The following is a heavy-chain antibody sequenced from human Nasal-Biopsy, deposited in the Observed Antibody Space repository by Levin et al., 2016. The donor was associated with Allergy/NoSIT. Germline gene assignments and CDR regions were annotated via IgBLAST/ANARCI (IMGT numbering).Heavy chain of an antibody. CDR2: ISPSTGVT. Sequence: ASVKVSCKASGYTFTDYFLHWVRQAPGNSPERVGYISPSTGVTSSAQKFQGRVTITGDTSISTGYMELTGLMSDDTAIYYCAWGGPWQDHLYKDFWGQGTPVTVSS. D-gene: IGHD3-16*02. J-gene: IGHJ4*02. V-gene: IGHV1-2*02. CDR1: GYTFTDYF. CDR3: AWGGPWQDHLYKDF.